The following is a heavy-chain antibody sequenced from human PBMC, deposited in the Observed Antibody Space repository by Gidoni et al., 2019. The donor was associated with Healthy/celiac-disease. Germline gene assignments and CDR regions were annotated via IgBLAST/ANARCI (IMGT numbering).Heavy chain of an antibody. D-gene: IGHD3-10*01. CDR2: SSGSGGST. CDR1: GFTFSSYA. Sequence: EVQLLESGGGLVQPGGSLRLSCAASGFTFSSYAMRWVRQAPGKGLEWVSASSGSGGSTYYADSVKGRFTISRDNSKNTLYLQMNSLRAEDTAVYYCAKAPTVLLWFGESIALFPKNYYMDVWGKGTTVTVSS. V-gene: IGHV3-23*01. J-gene: IGHJ6*03. CDR3: AKAPTVLLWFGESIALFPKNYYMDV.